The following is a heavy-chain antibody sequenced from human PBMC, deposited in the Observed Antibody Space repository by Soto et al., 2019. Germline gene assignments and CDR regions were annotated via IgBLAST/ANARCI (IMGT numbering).Heavy chain of an antibody. Sequence: SETLSLTCTVSGGSISSSSDYWGWIRQPPGKGLEWIGSIYYSGSTYYNPSLKSRVTISVDTSKNQFSLKLSSVTAADTAVYYCARLLSTAFDYWGQGTLVTVSS. D-gene: IGHD1-26*01. V-gene: IGHV4-39*01. CDR1: GGSISSSSDY. J-gene: IGHJ4*02. CDR3: ARLLSTAFDY. CDR2: IYYSGST.